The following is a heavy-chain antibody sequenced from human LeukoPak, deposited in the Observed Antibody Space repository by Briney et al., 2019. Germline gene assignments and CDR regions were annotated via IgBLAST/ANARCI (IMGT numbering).Heavy chain of an antibody. V-gene: IGHV3-74*01. Sequence: GGSLRLSCAASGFTFSTYWIHWVRQAPGKGLVWVSRINSDGTTTAYADSAKGRFTISRDNAENTLYLQMNSLRAEDTAVYYCARASGGTYSHYLDNWGQGTLVTVSS. CDR1: GFTFSTYW. J-gene: IGHJ4*02. CDR2: INSDGTTT. D-gene: IGHD3-10*01. CDR3: ARASGGTYSHYLDN.